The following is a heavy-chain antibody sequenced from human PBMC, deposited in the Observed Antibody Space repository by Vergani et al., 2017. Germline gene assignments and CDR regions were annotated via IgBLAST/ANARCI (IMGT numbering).Heavy chain of an antibody. CDR2: ISGSGGST. J-gene: IGHJ6*02. V-gene: IGHV3-23*04. Sequence: VQLVESGGGVVQPGRSLRLSCAASGFTFSSYAMSWVRQAPGKGLEWVSAISGSGGSTYYADSVKGRFTISRDNSKTTLYLQMNSLRAEDTAVYYCAKRMRYYDSSGYYQLDDYYYYGMDVWGQGTTVTVSS. D-gene: IGHD3-22*01. CDR1: GFTFSSYA. CDR3: AKRMRYYDSSGYYQLDDYYYYGMDV.